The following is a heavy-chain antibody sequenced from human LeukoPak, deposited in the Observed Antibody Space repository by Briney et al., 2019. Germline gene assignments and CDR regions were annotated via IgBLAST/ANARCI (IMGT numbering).Heavy chain of an antibody. Sequence: SETLSLTCTVSGGSISSYYWSWIRQPPGKGLEWIGYIYYSGSTNYNPSLKSRVTISVDTSKNQFSLKLSSVTAADTAVYYCAGRQGYYGAYWYFDLWGRGTLVTVSS. V-gene: IGHV4-59*01. CDR2: IYYSGST. D-gene: IGHD4-17*01. J-gene: IGHJ2*01. CDR1: GGSISSYY. CDR3: AGRQGYYGAYWYFDL.